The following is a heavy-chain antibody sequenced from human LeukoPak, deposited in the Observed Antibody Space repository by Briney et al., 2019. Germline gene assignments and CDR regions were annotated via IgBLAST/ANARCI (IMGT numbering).Heavy chain of an antibody. Sequence: SETLSLTCTVSGGSISSYYWSWIRQPPGKGLEWIGYIHCSGSTNYNPSLKSRVTISVDTSKNQFSLKLSSVTAADTAVYYCARSEDYYGSGSYSSYFDYWGQGTLVTVSS. J-gene: IGHJ4*02. V-gene: IGHV4-59*01. CDR1: GGSISSYY. D-gene: IGHD3-10*01. CDR2: IHCSGST. CDR3: ARSEDYYGSGSYSSYFDY.